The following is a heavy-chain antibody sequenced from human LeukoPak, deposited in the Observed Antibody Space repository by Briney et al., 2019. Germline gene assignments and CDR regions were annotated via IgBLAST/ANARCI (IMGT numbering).Heavy chain of an antibody. CDR1: GGSISSYY. CDR2: IYYSGST. D-gene: IGHD3-16*01. CDR3: ARVPRGSWFDP. J-gene: IGHJ5*02. Sequence: SETLSLTCTVSGGSISSYYWSWIRQPPGKGLEWIGYIYYSGSTNYNPSLKSRVTISVDTSKNQFSLKLSSVTAADTAVYYCARVPRGSWFDPWGQGTLVIVSS. V-gene: IGHV4-59*01.